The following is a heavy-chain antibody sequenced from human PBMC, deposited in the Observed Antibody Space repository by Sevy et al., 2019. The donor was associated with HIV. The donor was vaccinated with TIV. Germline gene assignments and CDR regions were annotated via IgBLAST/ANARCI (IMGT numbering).Heavy chain of an antibody. CDR3: ARGDPSNTFDY. J-gene: IGHJ4*02. Sequence: SETLSLTCAVSGDSISSGGYSWNWIRQPPGKGLEWIGYMYHSGSTYSNPSLQSRVTISVDRSMNQFSLKLTSVTAADTAVYYCARGDPSNTFDYWGQGTLVTVSS. CDR2: MYHSGST. CDR1: GDSISSGGYS. V-gene: IGHV4-30-2*01.